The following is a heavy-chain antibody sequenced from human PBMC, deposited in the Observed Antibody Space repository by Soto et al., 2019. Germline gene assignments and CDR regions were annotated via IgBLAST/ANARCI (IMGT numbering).Heavy chain of an antibody. V-gene: IGHV1-3*01. CDR3: ARGISCGLDCYRTQYDYYAMDV. Sequence: VQLVQSGAEVKEPGASVKVSCKASGYTFTGFAMYWVRQAPGQRLEWMGWINAGNGDTKYSQKFQDRVSITRDTLASTAYMDLSSLRSEGTAVYYCARGISCGLDCYRTQYDYYAMDVWCQGTTVTFSS. CDR1: GYTFTGFA. CDR2: INAGNGDT. D-gene: IGHD2-21*02. J-gene: IGHJ6*02.